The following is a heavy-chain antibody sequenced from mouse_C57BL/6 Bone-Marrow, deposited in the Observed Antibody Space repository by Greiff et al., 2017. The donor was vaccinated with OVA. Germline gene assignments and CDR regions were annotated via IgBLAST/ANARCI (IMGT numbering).Heavy chain of an antibody. D-gene: IGHD3-2*02. V-gene: IGHV1-26*01. CDR3: ARISLRTD. CDR2: INPNNGGT. Sequence: VQLQQSGPELVKPGASVKISCKASGYTFTDYYMNWVKQSHGKSLEWIGDINPNNGGTSYNQKFKGKATLTVDKSSSTAYMELRSLTSEDSAVYYWARISLRTDWGQGTTLTVSS. CDR1: GYTFTDYY. J-gene: IGHJ2*01.